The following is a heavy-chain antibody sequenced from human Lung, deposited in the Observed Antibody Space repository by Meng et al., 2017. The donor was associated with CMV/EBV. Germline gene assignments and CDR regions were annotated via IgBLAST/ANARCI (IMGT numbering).Heavy chain of an antibody. D-gene: IGHD5-18*01. CDR3: ARALRGYAYPRDAFGV. CDR2: ISGSTSSDT. CDR1: GFTFSTYA. V-gene: IGHV3-23*01. J-gene: IGHJ3*01. Sequence: GGSXRLXXAASGFTFSTYAMNWVRQAPGKGLEWVSSISGSTSSDTHYADSVGGRFTISRDNSKNTLFLHLSSLRVEDTAIYYCARALRGYAYPRDAFGVWXQGTMVTVSS.